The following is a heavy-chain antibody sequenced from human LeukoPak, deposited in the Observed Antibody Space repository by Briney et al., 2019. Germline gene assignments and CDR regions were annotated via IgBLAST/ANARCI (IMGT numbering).Heavy chain of an antibody. CDR2: ISASDAST. CDR3: ARDQEDTAMGVDLYYYYMDV. Sequence: WGNLSFYAAASGFSFSIYGMTWVRHGQGIGLEWVSAISASDASTYYADSVKGRFTISRDNAKNSLYLQMNSLRAEDTAVYYCARDQEDTAMGVDLYYYYMDVWGKGTTVTVSS. V-gene: IGHV3-23*01. J-gene: IGHJ6*03. CDR1: GFSFSIYG. D-gene: IGHD5-18*01.